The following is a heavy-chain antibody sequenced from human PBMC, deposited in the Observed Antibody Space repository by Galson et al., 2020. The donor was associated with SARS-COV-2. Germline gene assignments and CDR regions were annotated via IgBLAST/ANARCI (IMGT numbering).Heavy chain of an antibody. CDR3: ATLWGTDY. J-gene: IGHJ4*02. CDR1: GFTFSSYS. Sequence: GGSLRLSCAASGFTFSSYSMNWVRQAPGQGLEWVSYISSSSSTIYYADSVKGRFTISRDNAKNSLYLQMNSLRAEDTAVYYCATLWGTDYWGQGTLVTVSS. V-gene: IGHV3-48*04. D-gene: IGHD3-16*01. CDR2: ISSSSSTI.